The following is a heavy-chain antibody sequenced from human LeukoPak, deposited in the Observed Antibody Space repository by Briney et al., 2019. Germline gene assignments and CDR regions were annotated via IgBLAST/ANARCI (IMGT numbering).Heavy chain of an antibody. CDR3: AKGLRGTYDY. CDR1: GFTFSSYA. Sequence: GGSLRLSCAASGFTFSSYAMTWVRQAPGKGLEWVSSITDSGDGTYFADSVRGRFSISRDNSRNTLYLQLNSLRAEDTAVYYCAKGLRGTYDYWGQGTLVTVSS. CDR2: ITDSGDGT. J-gene: IGHJ4*02. D-gene: IGHD3-3*01. V-gene: IGHV3-23*01.